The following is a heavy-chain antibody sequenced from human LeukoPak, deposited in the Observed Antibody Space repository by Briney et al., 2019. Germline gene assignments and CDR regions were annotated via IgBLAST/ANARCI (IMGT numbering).Heavy chain of an antibody. V-gene: IGHV3-74*01. CDR2: INSDGSST. CDR1: GFTYSKCW. D-gene: IGHD5-18*01. CDR3: TSDTVDTAVGIDY. Sequence: GGSLRLSCAASGFTYSKCWMHWVRQAPGKGLAWVSRINSDGSSTAYADSVKGRFTISRDNAKNTLYLQMNSLRAEDTAVYYCTSDTVDTAVGIDYWGQGTLVTVSS. J-gene: IGHJ4*02.